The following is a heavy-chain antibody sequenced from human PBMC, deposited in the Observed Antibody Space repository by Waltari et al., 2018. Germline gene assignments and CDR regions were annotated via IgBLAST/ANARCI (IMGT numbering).Heavy chain of an antibody. J-gene: IGHJ4*02. CDR2: ISGSGGRT. D-gene: IGHD3-3*01. CDR1: GFTFSSYA. Sequence: EVQLVESGGGLVQPGGSLRLSCAASGFTFSSYAMSWVRQAPGKGLEWVSAISGSGGRTYYAESVKCRFSSSRDNAKNALYLQMDGLRDEDTAVYYCAKDAGRLRFLEDCDYWGQGTLVSVSS. V-gene: IGHV3-23*04. CDR3: AKDAGRLRFLEDCDY.